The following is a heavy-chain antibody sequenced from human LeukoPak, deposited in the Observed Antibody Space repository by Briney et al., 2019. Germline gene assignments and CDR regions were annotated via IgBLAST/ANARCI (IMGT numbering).Heavy chain of an antibody. V-gene: IGHV3-7*01. CDR3: ARLREIPVFGVVAKSTSYFDY. J-gene: IGHJ4*02. CDR2: VKQDRSEK. Sequence: GGSLRLSCAASGFTFTNYWMSWVRQAPGKGLELVANVKQDRSEKYYVDSVKGRFTISRDNAKNSLYLQMNSLRAEDTAVYYCARLREIPVFGVVAKSTSYFDYWGQGTLVTVSS. CDR1: GFTFTNYW. D-gene: IGHD3-3*01.